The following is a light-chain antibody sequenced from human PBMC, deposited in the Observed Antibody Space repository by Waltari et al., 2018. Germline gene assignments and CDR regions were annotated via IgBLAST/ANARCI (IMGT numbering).Light chain of an antibody. Sequence: QSALTQPASVSGSPGQSITISCTGTSSGVWSYNLVSWYQQHPGKAPKLMIYEGNKRPSGVSNRFTGSKSGNPASLTISGLQAEDEDDYYCFSYLDSSTSVFGGGTKLTVL. CDR1: SSGVWSYNL. CDR2: EGN. V-gene: IGLV2-23*01. CDR3: FSYLDSSTSV. J-gene: IGLJ2*01.